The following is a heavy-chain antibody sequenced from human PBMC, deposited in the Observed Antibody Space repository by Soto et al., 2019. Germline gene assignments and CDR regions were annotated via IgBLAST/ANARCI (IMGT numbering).Heavy chain of an antibody. CDR2: ISGSGGST. J-gene: IGHJ4*02. CDR3: AKVNGYSSGWFDY. D-gene: IGHD6-19*01. CDR1: GFTFSSDA. V-gene: IGHV3-23*01. Sequence: EVQLLESGGGLVQPGGSLRLSCAASGFTFSSDAMSWVRQAPGKGLEWVSAISGSGGSTYYADSVKGRFTISRDNSKNTLYLQTNSLRAEDTAVYYCAKVNGYSSGWFDYWGQGTLVTVSS.